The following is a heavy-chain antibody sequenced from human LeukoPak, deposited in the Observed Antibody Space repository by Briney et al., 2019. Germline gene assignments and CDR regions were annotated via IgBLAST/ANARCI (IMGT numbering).Heavy chain of an antibody. CDR3: ARDPGSGWWGGFDL. J-gene: IGHJ5*02. Sequence: PRGSLRLSCAASGLNFDHYWMTWVCQTPGKELGWVANIKQDGSEKVYLDSMKGRFTISRDNSRDSLYLQMNSLRPEDTAVYYCARDPGSGWWGGFDLWGQGTLVTVSS. CDR1: GLNFDHYW. D-gene: IGHD6-19*01. CDR2: IKQDGSEK. V-gene: IGHV3-7*04.